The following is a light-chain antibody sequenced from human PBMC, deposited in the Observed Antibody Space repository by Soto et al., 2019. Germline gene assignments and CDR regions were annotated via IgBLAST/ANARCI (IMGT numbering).Light chain of an antibody. Sequence: DIQLTQSPSSLSASVGDRVTITCQASQDISNDLNWYQQKPGKAPNLLIYDASNWETGVPSRFTGGGSGTSFSFTSNSLRPEDIATYYCQKHDGVPLFGPATKVEVK. J-gene: IGKJ3*01. CDR2: DAS. CDR1: QDISND. V-gene: IGKV1-33*01. CDR3: QKHDGVPL.